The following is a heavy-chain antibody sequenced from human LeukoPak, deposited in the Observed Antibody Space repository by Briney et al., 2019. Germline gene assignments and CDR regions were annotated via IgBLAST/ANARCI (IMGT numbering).Heavy chain of an antibody. CDR2: IIPIFGTA. Sequence: ASVKVSCKASGGTFSSYAISWVRQAPGRGLEWVGGIIPIFGTANYAQKFQGRVTITADESTSTAYMELSSLRSEDTAVYYCARDPEPPSYCSSTSCAGAWPTHHYWGQGTLVTVSS. V-gene: IGHV1-69*13. D-gene: IGHD2-2*01. CDR3: ARDPEPPSYCSSTSCAGAWPTHHY. CDR1: GGTFSSYA. J-gene: IGHJ4*02.